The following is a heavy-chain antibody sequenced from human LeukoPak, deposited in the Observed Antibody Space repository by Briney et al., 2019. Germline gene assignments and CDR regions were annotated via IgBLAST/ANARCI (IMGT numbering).Heavy chain of an antibody. CDR1: GYSISSGYY. J-gene: IGHJ5*02. Sequence: MASETLSLTCTVSGYSISSGYYWGWIRQPPGKGLEWIGSIYHSGSTYYNPSLKSRVTISVDTSKNQFSLKLSSVTAADTAVYYCARATGRYSDYDWFDPWGQGTLVTVSS. CDR3: ARATGRYSDYDWFDP. V-gene: IGHV4-38-2*02. CDR2: IYHSGST. D-gene: IGHD4-11*01.